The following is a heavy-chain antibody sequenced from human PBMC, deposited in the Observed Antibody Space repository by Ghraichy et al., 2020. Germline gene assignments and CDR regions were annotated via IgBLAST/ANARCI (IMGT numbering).Heavy chain of an antibody. CDR2: ISGSGGST. Sequence: GGSLRLSCAASGFTFSTYAMTWVRQAPGKGLEWVSFISGSGGSTYYADSVKGRFTISRDNSKKTVFLQMSSLRAEDTAVYYCAKASGSGTYWGSYFDYWGQGTLVTV. V-gene: IGHV3-23*01. CDR1: GFTFSTYA. D-gene: IGHD1-26*01. J-gene: IGHJ4*02. CDR3: AKASGSGTYWGSYFDY.